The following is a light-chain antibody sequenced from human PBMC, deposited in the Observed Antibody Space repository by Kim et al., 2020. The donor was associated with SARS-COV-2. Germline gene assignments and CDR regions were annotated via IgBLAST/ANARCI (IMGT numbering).Light chain of an antibody. CDR2: GAS. Sequence: EIVLTQSPGTLSLSPGERATLSCRASQSVSGKCIAWYQQKPGQAPRLVIYGASSRAFGTPDRFSGIGSGTDFTLTISGLEPEDFAVYYCHQYDSSPSTFGQETKVEI. J-gene: IGKJ2*02. CDR1: QSVSGKC. CDR3: HQYDSSPST. V-gene: IGKV3-20*01.